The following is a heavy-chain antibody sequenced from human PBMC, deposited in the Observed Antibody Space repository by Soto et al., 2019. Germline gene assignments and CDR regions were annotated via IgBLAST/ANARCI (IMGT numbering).Heavy chain of an antibody. CDR2: INHSGSS. V-gene: IGHV4-34*01. CDR1: GVSFSGYI. J-gene: IGHJ4*02. CDR3: AKDPNGDYVGAFDS. D-gene: IGHD4-17*01. Sequence: SETLSLTCAVSGVSFSGYIWTWIRQTPGKGLQWIGQINHSGSSIYNPSLKNRVTISTMSNNKFSLELSSVTAADTAVYHCAKDPNGDYVGAFDSWGQGTLVTVSS.